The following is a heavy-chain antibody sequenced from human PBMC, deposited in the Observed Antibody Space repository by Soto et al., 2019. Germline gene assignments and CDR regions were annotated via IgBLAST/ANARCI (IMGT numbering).Heavy chain of an antibody. Sequence: PGGSLRLSCAASGFTFSTYAMSWVRQAPGKGLEWVSAISGTGGNTYYADSVKGRFTISRDNSKTTLYLQMNSLRAEDTAVYYCAKAVGANTFHCWGQGTLVTVSS. CDR2: ISGTGGNT. CDR3: AKAVGANTFHC. V-gene: IGHV3-23*01. CDR1: GFTFSTYA. D-gene: IGHD1-26*01. J-gene: IGHJ4*02.